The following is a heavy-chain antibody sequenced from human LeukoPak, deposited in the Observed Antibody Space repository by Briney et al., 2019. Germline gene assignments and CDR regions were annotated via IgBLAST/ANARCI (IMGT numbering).Heavy chain of an antibody. D-gene: IGHD1-26*01. CDR2: IYSGGST. CDR3: ARGGSYRSAFDI. Sequence: PGGSLRLSCAASGFTVSSNYMCWVRQAPGKGLEWVSIIYSGGSTFYADSVKGRFTISRDNSKSTLYLQMNSLRAEDTAVYYCARGGSYRSAFDIWGQGTMVTVSS. J-gene: IGHJ3*02. CDR1: GFTVSSNY. V-gene: IGHV3-53*01.